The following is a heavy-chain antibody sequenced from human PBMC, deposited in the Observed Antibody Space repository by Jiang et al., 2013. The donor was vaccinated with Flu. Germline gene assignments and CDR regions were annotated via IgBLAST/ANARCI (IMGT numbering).Heavy chain of an antibody. CDR1: GYSFTSYW. Sequence: VQLVESGAEVKKPGESLRISCKGSGYSFTSYWISWVRQMPGKGLEWMGRIDPSDSYTNYSPSFQGHVTISADKSISTAYLQWSSLKASDTAMYYCAREGREMATITEAFDIWAKGQWSPSLQ. CDR2: IDPSDSYT. CDR3: AREGREMATITEAFDI. V-gene: IGHV5-10-1*03. D-gene: IGHD5-24*01. J-gene: IGHJ3*02.